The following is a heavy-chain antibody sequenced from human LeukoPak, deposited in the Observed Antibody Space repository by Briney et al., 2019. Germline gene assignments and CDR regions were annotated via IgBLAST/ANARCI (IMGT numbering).Heavy chain of an antibody. J-gene: IGHJ4*02. V-gene: IGHV3-30*03. CDR2: ISFDGSDK. CDR3: AIRPGPFGY. D-gene: IGHD3-3*01. CDR1: GFTFSSYD. Sequence: PGGSLRLSCAASGFTFSSYDIHWVRQAPGKGLEWVAAISFDGSDKYYTDAVKGRFAISRDNAKNTLYLDMSRLTIDDTATYYCAIRPGPFGYWGQGTLVSVPS.